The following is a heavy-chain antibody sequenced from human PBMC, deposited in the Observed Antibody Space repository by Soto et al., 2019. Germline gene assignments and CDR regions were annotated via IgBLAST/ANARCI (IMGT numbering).Heavy chain of an antibody. D-gene: IGHD1-1*01. V-gene: IGHV1-69*13. CDR3: ARDLYEERLGVYGMDV. CDR2: IIPIFGTA. J-gene: IGHJ6*02. Sequence: SVKVSCKASGGTFSSYAISWVRQAPGQGLEWMGGIIPIFGTANYAQKFQGRVTIIADESTSTAYMELSSLRSEDTAVYYCARDLYEERLGVYGMDVWGQGTTVTVSS. CDR1: GGTFSSYA.